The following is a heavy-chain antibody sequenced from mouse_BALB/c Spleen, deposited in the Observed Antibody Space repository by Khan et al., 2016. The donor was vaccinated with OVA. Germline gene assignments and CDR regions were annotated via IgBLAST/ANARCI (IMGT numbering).Heavy chain of an antibody. D-gene: IGHD1-2*01. Sequence: VQLKQSGPGLVKPSQSLSLTCTVTGYSITSCYAWNWIRQFPGNKLEWMGYISYSGVTSYTPSLKSRISITRDTSKNQFFLQLNSVTTEDTATYYCARGHYYGYYFDYWGQGTTLTVSS. CDR2: ISYSGVT. CDR3: ARGHYYGYYFDY. J-gene: IGHJ2*01. V-gene: IGHV3-2*02. CDR1: GYSITSCYA.